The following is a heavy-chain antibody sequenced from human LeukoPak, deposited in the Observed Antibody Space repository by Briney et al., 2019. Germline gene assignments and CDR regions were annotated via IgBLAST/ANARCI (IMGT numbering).Heavy chain of an antibody. CDR2: IYYSGST. CDR1: GGSISSSSYY. CDR3: ARWSGYCSGGSCYPGGRKDNWFDP. Sequence: PSETLSLTCTVSGGSISSSSYYWGWIRQPPGKGLEWIGSIYYSGSTYYNPSLKSRVTISVDTSKNQFSLKLSSVTAADMAVYYCARWSGYCSGGSCYPGGRKDNWFDPWGQGTLVTVSS. D-gene: IGHD2-15*01. V-gene: IGHV4-39*01. J-gene: IGHJ5*02.